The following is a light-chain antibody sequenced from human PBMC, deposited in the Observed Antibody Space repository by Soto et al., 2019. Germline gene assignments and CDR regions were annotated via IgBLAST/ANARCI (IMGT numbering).Light chain of an antibody. V-gene: IGKV1-5*01. CDR1: QTIGSW. CDR2: DAS. J-gene: IGKJ1*01. Sequence: DIQMTQSPSTLSASVGDRVTVTCRASQTIGSWLAWYQQKPGRAPKLLIFDASSLESGVPSRFSGNGSGTEFTLTISGLQPDDFASYYCQQYNSYSGMFGQGTKVDIK. CDR3: QQYNSYSGM.